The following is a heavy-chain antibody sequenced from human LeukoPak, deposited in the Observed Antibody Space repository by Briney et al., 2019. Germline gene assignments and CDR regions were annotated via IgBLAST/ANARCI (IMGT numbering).Heavy chain of an antibody. CDR1: GYTFTSYY. CDR3: ARVGDILTNAFDI. Sequence: ASVKVSCKASGYTFTSYYMHWVRQAHGQRLEWMGIINPSGGSTSYAQKFQGRVTMTRDMSTSTVYMELSSLRSEDTAVYYCARVGDILTNAFDIWGQGTMVTVSS. V-gene: IGHV1-46*01. CDR2: INPSGGST. J-gene: IGHJ3*02. D-gene: IGHD3-9*01.